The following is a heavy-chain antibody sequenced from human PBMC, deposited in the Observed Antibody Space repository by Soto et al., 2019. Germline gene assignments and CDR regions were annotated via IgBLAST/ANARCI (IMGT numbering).Heavy chain of an antibody. CDR2: IIPILGIA. J-gene: IGHJ4*02. CDR3: FIALRSTAY. V-gene: IGHV1-69*02. Sequence: QVQLVQSGAEVKKPGSSVKVSCKASGGTFSSYTISWVRQAPGQGLEWMGRIIPILGIANYAQKFQGRVTITADKSTSTASMELSSLRSEDTAVYYCFIALRSTAYWGQGTLVTVSS. D-gene: IGHD2-2*01. CDR1: GGTFSSYT.